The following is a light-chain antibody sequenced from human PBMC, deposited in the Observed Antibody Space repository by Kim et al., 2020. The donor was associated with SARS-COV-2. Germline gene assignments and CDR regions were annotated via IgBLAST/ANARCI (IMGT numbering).Light chain of an antibody. CDR1: TGAVTSTYY. CDR2: TTS. Sequence: QAVVTQEPSLTVSPGGTVTLTCASSTGAVTSTYYPNWFQQKPGQAPKPLIYTTSNRHSWTPARFSGSLLGGKAALTLSGVQPEDEAEYYCLIHSGGAWVFGGGTQLTVL. CDR3: LIHSGGAWV. J-gene: IGLJ3*02. V-gene: IGLV7-43*01.